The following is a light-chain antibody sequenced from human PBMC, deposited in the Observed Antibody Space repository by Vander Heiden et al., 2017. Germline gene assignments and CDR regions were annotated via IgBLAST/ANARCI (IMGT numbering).Light chain of an antibody. V-gene: IGKV1-39*01. CDR3: QQSYSTPPAWT. Sequence: DTQMTQSPSSLSASVGDRVTITCRASQSISSYLNWYQQKPGKAPKLLIYAASSLQSGVPSRFSGSGSGTDFTLTISSLQPEDFATYYCQQSYSTPPAWTFGQGTKVEIK. CDR1: QSISSY. CDR2: AAS. J-gene: IGKJ1*01.